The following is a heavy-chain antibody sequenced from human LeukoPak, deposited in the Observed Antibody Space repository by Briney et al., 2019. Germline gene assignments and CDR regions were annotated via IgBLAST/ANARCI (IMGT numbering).Heavy chain of an antibody. CDR2: IYSGGST. V-gene: IGHV3-53*01. CDR3: ARSPLGLYDYYFDY. Sequence: GGSLRLSCAASGFTFSSYAMSWVRQAPGKGLEWVSVIYSGGSTYYADSVKGRFTISRDNSKNTLYLQMNSLRAEDTAVYYCARSPLGLYDYYFDYWGQGTLVTVSS. J-gene: IGHJ4*02. CDR1: GFTFSSYA. D-gene: IGHD3-3*01.